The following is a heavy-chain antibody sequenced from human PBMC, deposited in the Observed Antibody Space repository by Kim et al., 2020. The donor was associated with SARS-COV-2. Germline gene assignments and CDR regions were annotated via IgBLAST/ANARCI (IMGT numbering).Heavy chain of an antibody. J-gene: IGHJ6*02. CDR1: GFTFSSYS. D-gene: IGHD3-22*01. V-gene: IGHV3-21*01. Sequence: GGSLRLSCAASGFTFSSYSMNWVRQAPGKGLEWVSSISSSSSYIYYADSVKGRFTISRDNAKNSLYLQMNSLRAEDTAVYYCASKAVSLIVVDNYYYYGMDVWGQGTTVTVSS. CDR2: ISSSSSYI. CDR3: ASKAVSLIVVDNYYYYGMDV.